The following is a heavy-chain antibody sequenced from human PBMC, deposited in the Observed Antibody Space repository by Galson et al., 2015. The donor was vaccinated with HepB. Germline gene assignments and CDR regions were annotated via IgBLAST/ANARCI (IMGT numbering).Heavy chain of an antibody. CDR1: GYSFTSYW. J-gene: IGHJ6*02. Sequence: QSGAEVKKPGESLRISCKGSGYSFTSYWISWVRQMPGKGLEWMGRIDPSDSYTNYSPSFQGHVTISADKSISTAYLQWSSLKASDTAMYYCASQLGYCSGGSCYSDCYYGMDVWGQGTTVTVSS. CDR3: ASQLGYCSGGSCYSDCYYGMDV. CDR2: IDPSDSYT. V-gene: IGHV5-10-1*01. D-gene: IGHD2-15*01.